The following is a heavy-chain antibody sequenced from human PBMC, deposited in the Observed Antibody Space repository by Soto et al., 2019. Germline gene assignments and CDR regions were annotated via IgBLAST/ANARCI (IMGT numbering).Heavy chain of an antibody. CDR1: GFTFSSYG. Sequence: QVQLVESGGGVVQPGRSLRLSCAASGFTFSSYGMYWVRQAPGKGLEWVAVIWYDGSNKYYADSVKGRFTISRDNSKNTLYLQMNRLRAEDTAVYYCARVQRPPLLWFGEPGPYYYGMDVWGQGTTVTVSS. D-gene: IGHD3-10*01. CDR3: ARVQRPPLLWFGEPGPYYYGMDV. J-gene: IGHJ6*02. V-gene: IGHV3-33*01. CDR2: IWYDGSNK.